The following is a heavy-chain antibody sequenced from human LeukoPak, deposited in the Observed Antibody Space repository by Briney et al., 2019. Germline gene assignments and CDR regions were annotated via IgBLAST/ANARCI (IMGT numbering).Heavy chain of an antibody. CDR2: IYYSGST. CDR3: ARVSRTIVLMVYADAFDI. CDR1: GGSICSGGYY. Sequence: KPSQTLSLTCTVSGGSICSGGYYWSWIRQHPGKGLEWIGYIYYSGSTYYNPSLKSRVTISVDASKNQFSLKLSSVTAADTAVYYCARVSRTIVLMVYADAFDIWGQGTMVTVSS. J-gene: IGHJ3*02. V-gene: IGHV4-31*03. D-gene: IGHD2-8*01.